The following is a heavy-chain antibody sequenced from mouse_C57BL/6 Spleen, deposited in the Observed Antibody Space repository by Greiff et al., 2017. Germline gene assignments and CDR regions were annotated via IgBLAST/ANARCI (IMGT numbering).Heavy chain of an antibody. V-gene: IGHV8-8*01. D-gene: IGHD2-1*01. CDR3: ARIAKGVYYWGDFDD. CDR2: IWWDDDK. CDR1: GFSLSTFGMG. J-gene: IGHJ2*01. Sequence: QVTLKESGPGILQPSPTLSLSCSFSGFSLSTFGMGVVWIRQPSGKGLEWLAHIWWDDDKYYNPALKSRLTNAKDTSKNQVFLRIAIVDTADTATYYCARIAKGVYYWGDFDDWGQGTTLTV.